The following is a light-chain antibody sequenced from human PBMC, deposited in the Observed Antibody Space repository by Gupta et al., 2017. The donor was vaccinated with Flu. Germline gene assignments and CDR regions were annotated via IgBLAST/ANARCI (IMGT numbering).Light chain of an antibody. CDR2: GAS. CDR3: QQYDDWPPIT. V-gene: IGKV3-15*01. Sequence: EKVMTQSPATLSVSPGERATLSCRASQTVSTNLAWYQQKPGQAPRFLIYGASTRATGIPARFSGSGSGTEFTLTISSLQSEDFAIYYCQQYDDWPPITFGQGTRLEIK. J-gene: IGKJ5*01. CDR1: QTVSTN.